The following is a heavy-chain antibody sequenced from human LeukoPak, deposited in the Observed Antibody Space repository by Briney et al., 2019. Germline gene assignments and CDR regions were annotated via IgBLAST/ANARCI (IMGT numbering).Heavy chain of an antibody. Sequence: ASVKVSCKASGYTFTSYAMHWVRRAPGQRLEWMGWINAGNGNTKYSQEFQGRVTITRDTSASTAYMELSSLRAEDTAVYYCAKPHSSGYYYHYYYMDVWGKGTTVTVSS. V-gene: IGHV1-3*03. J-gene: IGHJ6*03. CDR3: AKPHSSGYYYHYYYMDV. CDR2: INAGNGNT. D-gene: IGHD3-22*01. CDR1: GYTFTSYA.